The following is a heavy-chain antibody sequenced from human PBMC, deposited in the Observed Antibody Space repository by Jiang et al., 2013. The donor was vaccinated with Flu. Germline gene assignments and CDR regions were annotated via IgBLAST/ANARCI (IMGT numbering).Heavy chain of an antibody. D-gene: IGHD6-19*01. CDR2: INTNTGNP. V-gene: IGHV7-4-1*02. J-gene: IGHJ4*02. Sequence: SVKVSCKASGYTIASYAMNWVRQAPGQGLEWMGWINTNTGNPTYAQGFTGRFVFSLDTSVSTAYLQISTLRAEDTAVYYCARGSGSSGWYPSDYWGQGTLVTVSS. CDR1: GYTIASYA. CDR3: ARGSGSSGWYPSDY.